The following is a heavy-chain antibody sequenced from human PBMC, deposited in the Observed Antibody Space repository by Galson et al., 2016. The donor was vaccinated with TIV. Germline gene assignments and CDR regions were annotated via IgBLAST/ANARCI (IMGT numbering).Heavy chain of an antibody. Sequence: LSLTCTVSGASISDYYWSWIRQPAGKGLEWIGRLYTSGSTKYNPSLKSRVTMSADTSKNQFPLKVTSVSAADTAMYYCAGLPTIFGVVTPYFDLWGQGTLVTVSS. CDR2: LYTSGST. D-gene: IGHD3-3*01. J-gene: IGHJ4*02. CDR1: GASISDYY. V-gene: IGHV4-4*07. CDR3: AGLPTIFGVVTPYFDL.